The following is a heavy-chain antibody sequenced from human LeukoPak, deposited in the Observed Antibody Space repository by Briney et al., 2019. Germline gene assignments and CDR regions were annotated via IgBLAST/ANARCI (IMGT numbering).Heavy chain of an antibody. CDR2: ISAYNGNT. J-gene: IGHJ4*02. V-gene: IGHV1-18*01. D-gene: IGHD2-2*02. Sequence: ASVKVSCKASGYTFTSYGISWVRQAPGQGLEWMGWISAYNGNTNYAQKLQGRVTMTTDTSTSTAYMELRSLRSDDTAVYYCAVPPHCSSTSCYNGFDYWGQGTLVTVSS. CDR3: AVPPHCSSTSCYNGFDY. CDR1: GYTFTSYG.